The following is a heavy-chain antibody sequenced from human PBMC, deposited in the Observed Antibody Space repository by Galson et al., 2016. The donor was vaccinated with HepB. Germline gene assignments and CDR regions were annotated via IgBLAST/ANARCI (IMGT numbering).Heavy chain of an antibody. CDR2: ISYDGSNK. V-gene: IGHV3-30*03. Sequence: SLRLSCAASGFTFSSYAMHWVRQAPGKGLEGVAIISYDGSNKYYGESVKGRFTIPRDNSKNTLYLQMNSLKTEDTAVYYCTSGYYNYHYYMDVWGKGTTVTVSS. D-gene: IGHD3-3*01. CDR1: GFTFSSYA. CDR3: TSGYYNYHYYMDV. J-gene: IGHJ6*03.